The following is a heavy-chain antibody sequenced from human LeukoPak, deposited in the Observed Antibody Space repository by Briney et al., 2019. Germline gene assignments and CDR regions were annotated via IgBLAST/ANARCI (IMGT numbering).Heavy chain of an antibody. D-gene: IGHD3-3*01. CDR2: IYSGGST. CDR1: GFTLTSYA. J-gene: IGHJ4*02. Sequence: PGGSLRLSCAASGFTLTSYAMSWVRQAPGKGLEWVSVIYSGGSTYYADSVKGRFTISRDNPKNTLYLQMNTLRAEDTAVYYCARVGWSGYHFDYWGQGTQVTVSS. V-gene: IGHV3-66*01. CDR3: ARVGWSGYHFDY.